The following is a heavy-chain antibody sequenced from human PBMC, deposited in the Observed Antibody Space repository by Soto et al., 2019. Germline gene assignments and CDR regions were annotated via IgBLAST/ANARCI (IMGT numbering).Heavy chain of an antibody. CDR2: ISSSSSYI. V-gene: IGHV3-21*01. D-gene: IGHD3-22*01. CDR1: GFTFSSYS. Sequence: PGGSLRLSCAASGFTFSSYSMNWVRQAPGKGLEWVSSISSSSSYIYYADSVKGRFTISRDNAKNSLYLQMNSLRAEDTAVYYCASNINYYDSSGYYALFGYWGQGTLVTVSS. J-gene: IGHJ4*02. CDR3: ASNINYYDSSGYYALFGY.